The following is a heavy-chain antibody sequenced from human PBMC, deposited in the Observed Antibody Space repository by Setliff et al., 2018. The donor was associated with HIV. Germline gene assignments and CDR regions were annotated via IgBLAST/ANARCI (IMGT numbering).Heavy chain of an antibody. CDR1: GVSISNYY. CDR3: AREQSDWFY. J-gene: IGHJ4*02. Sequence: SETLSLTCTVSGVSISNYYWSWIRQPPGKGLEWIGYMYYSGNTNYNPSLKSRVTISVDTSKSQFSLKLNSVTAADTAVYYCAREQSDWFYWVQGTLVTVSS. V-gene: IGHV4-59*01. CDR2: MYYSGNT. D-gene: IGHD3-3*01.